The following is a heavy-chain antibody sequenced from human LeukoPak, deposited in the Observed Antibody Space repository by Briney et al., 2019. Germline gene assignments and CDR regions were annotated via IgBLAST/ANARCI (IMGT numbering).Heavy chain of an antibody. CDR3: AKDPGILGSSDGRWNWFDS. J-gene: IGHJ5*01. V-gene: IGHV3-30*18. Sequence: GGSLRLSCAASGFTFGTYGLHWVRQAPGKGLEWVAVISHDGSNNYSANYVKGRFIISRDNSKNTLYLQMNSLRAEDTAVYYWAKDPGILGSSDGRWNWFDSWGQGTLVTVSS. CDR2: ISHDGSNN. CDR1: GFTFGTYG. D-gene: IGHD5-24*01.